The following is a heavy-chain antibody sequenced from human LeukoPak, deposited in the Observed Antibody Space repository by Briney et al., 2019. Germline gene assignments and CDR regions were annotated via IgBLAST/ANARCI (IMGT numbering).Heavy chain of an antibody. J-gene: IGHJ5*02. D-gene: IGHD2-2*01. CDR1: GGTFSSYA. Sequence: SVKVSCKASGGTFSSYAISWVRQAPGQGLEWMGRIIPIFGIANYAQKFQGRVTITADKPTSTAYMELSSLRSEDTAVYYCARGRQITRDTSEDIVVPLGFDPWGQGTLVTVSS. CDR3: ARGRQITRDTSEDIVVPLGFDP. CDR2: IIPIFGIA. V-gene: IGHV1-69*04.